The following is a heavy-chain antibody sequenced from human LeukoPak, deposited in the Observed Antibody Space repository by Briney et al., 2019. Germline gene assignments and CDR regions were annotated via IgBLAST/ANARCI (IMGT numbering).Heavy chain of an antibody. CDR1: GFTFSSYG. CDR2: IKQDGSEK. V-gene: IGHV3-7*01. D-gene: IGHD6-6*01. J-gene: IGHJ4*02. Sequence: GGSLRLSCAASGFTFSSYGMHWVRQAPGKGLEWVANIKQDGSEKSYVDSVKGRFTISRDNAKNSLYLQMNSLRAEDTAVYYCARDVVQGGYWGQGTLVTVSS. CDR3: ARDVVQGGY.